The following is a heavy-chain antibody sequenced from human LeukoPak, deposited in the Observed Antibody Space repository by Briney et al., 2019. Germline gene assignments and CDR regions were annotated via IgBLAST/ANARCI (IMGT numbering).Heavy chain of an antibody. Sequence: SETLSLTCTVSGGSISRYYWSWMREPPGKGLERIGYIYYSGSTNYTPSLKSRVTISVDTSKNQFSLKLSSVTAADTAVYYCARDLGRGNDSKYYYYGMDVWGKGTTVTVSS. CDR2: IYYSGST. CDR3: ARDLGRGNDSKYYYYGMDV. CDR1: GGSISRYY. V-gene: IGHV4-59*01. D-gene: IGHD5-12*01. J-gene: IGHJ6*04.